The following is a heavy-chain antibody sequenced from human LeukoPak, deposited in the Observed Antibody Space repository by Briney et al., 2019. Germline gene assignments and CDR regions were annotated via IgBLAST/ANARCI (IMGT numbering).Heavy chain of an antibody. CDR3: ARATILRYSPGPWDV. J-gene: IGHJ6*02. V-gene: IGHV3-48*03. CDR2: ISSSGTTV. D-gene: IGHD3-9*01. Sequence: GGSLRLSCAASGFTFSSYDMNWVRQAPGKGLEWVSYISSSGTTVHYGDSVKGRFTISRDSAKNSLYLQMNSLRAEDTAVYYCARATILRYSPGPWDVWGQGTTVTVSS. CDR1: GFTFSSYD.